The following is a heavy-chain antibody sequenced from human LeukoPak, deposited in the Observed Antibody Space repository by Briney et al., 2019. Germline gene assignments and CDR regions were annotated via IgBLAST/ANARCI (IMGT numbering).Heavy chain of an antibody. V-gene: IGHV4-61*03. CDR3: ARDANGGNSWGWFDP. D-gene: IGHD4-23*01. J-gene: IGHJ5*02. CDR1: GDSISSSSSY. CDR2: IFYTGFT. Sequence: SETLSLTCTVSGDSISSSSSYWGWIRQPPGEGLEWIGYIFYTGFTHYNPSLESRVTISVDTSKKHFSLRLKSVTAADTAVYYCARDANGGNSWGWFDPWGQGTLVTVSS.